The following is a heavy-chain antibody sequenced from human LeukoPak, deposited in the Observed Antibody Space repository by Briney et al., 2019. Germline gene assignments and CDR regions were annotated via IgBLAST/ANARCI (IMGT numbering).Heavy chain of an antibody. V-gene: IGHV1-2*06. J-gene: IGHJ4*02. CDR3: ARDRSNLAFDY. Sequence: GASVKVSCKASGYTFTGYYMHWVRQAPGQGLEWMGRINPNSGGTNYAQKFQGRVIMTRDTSTSTVYMELSSLRSEDTAVYYCARDRSNLAFDYWGQGTLVTVSS. CDR2: INPNSGGT. D-gene: IGHD1-7*01. CDR1: GYTFTGYY.